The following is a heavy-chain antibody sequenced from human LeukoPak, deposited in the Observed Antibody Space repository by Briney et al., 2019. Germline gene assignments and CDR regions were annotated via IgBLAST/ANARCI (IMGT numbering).Heavy chain of an antibody. Sequence: SETLSLTCTVSGGSISSYYWSWIRQPAGKGLEWIGRIYTSGSTNYNPSLKSRVTMSVDTSKNQFSLKLSSVTAADTAVYYCAREEYSSCPFGMDVCGQGTTVTVSS. V-gene: IGHV4-4*07. CDR1: GGSISSYY. CDR2: IYTSGST. CDR3: AREEYSSCPFGMDV. D-gene: IGHD6-19*01. J-gene: IGHJ6*02.